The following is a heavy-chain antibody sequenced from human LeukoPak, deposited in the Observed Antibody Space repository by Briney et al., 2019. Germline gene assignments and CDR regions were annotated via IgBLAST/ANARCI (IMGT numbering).Heavy chain of an antibody. V-gene: IGHV1-24*01. CDR3: ATRGHYYDSSGYYHVNYFQH. CDR2: FDPEDGET. D-gene: IGHD3-22*01. CDR1: GYTLTELS. Sequence: ASVTVSCKGSGYTLTELSMHWVRPPPGKGLEWMGGFDPEDGETIYAQKFQGRVTMTEDTSTDTAYMELSSLRSEDTAVYYSATRGHYYDSSGYYHVNYFQHWGQGTLVTVSS. J-gene: IGHJ1*01.